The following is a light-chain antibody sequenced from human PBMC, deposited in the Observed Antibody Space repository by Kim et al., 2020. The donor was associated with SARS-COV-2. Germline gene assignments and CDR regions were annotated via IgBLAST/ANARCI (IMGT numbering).Light chain of an antibody. CDR2: DVN. J-gene: IGLJ1*01. CDR3: ASYTSMDYV. V-gene: IGLV2-14*03. Sequence: PGQWFTISCAGTSSDIGDYKYFSWYQQYPGKAPQVFLYDVNNPPSGVSDRFSGSKSGNTASLTISGLEAEDEAIYYCASYTSMDYVFGTGTKVTVL. CDR1: SSDIGDYKY.